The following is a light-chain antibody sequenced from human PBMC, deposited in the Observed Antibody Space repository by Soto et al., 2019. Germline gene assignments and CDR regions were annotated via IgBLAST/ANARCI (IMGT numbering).Light chain of an antibody. CDR1: ESVSKW. CDR2: DAS. CDR3: QQYNSYSWT. J-gene: IGKJ1*01. V-gene: IGKV1-5*01. Sequence: DILMTHSPSFLSASVGDKVTITCRATESVSKWLAWYQEKPGNPPRPLIYDASTLESGVPSRFSGSGSGTEFTHTISSLQADDFAIYYCQQYNSYSWTFGQGTKVEMK.